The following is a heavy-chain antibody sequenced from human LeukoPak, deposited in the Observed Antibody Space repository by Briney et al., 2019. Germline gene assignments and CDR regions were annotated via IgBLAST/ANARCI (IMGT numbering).Heavy chain of an antibody. CDR2: ISAYNGNT. CDR1: GYTFTSYG. J-gene: IGHJ4*02. CDR3: ARVRGSYFDY. D-gene: IGHD1-26*01. Sequence: GASVKVSCKASGYTFTSYGISWVRQAPGQGLEWMGWISAYNGNTNYAQKLQGRVTMTTDTSTSTAYMGLSSLRSEDTAVYFCARVRGSYFDYWGQGTLVTVSS. V-gene: IGHV1-18*01.